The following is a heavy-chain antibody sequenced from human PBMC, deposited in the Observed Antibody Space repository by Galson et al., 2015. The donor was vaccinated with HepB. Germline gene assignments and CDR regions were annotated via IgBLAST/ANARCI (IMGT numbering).Heavy chain of an antibody. CDR2: IFWDDDA. Sequence: PALVKPTQTLTLTCTFSGFSLTTTGVGVGWLRQPPGKALEWLALIFWDDDARYSPALKTRLTISKDTSKNQVVLTMTNMDPVDTATYYCGRRNPAPEAGGAFDYWGQGYLVTVSS. CDR3: GRRNPAPEAGGAFDY. V-gene: IGHV2-5*02. D-gene: IGHD1-14*01. CDR1: GFSLTTTGVG. J-gene: IGHJ4*02.